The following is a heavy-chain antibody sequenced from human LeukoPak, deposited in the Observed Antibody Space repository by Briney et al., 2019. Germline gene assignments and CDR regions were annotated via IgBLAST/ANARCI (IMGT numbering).Heavy chain of an antibody. J-gene: IGHJ6*03. CDR3: ARLPTGTTNYYYYYMDV. D-gene: IGHD4-17*01. CDR1: GGFDTYY. V-gene: IGHV4-34*01. Sequence: PPQSRSPTCALYGGFDTYYWTIVRKPPGKGLQWIGETTFRGMTNYNPTLKSRDTISVDTSKNQFSLKLSSVTAADTAVYYCARLPTGTTNYYYYYMDVWGKRTRVTVSS. CDR2: TTFRGMT.